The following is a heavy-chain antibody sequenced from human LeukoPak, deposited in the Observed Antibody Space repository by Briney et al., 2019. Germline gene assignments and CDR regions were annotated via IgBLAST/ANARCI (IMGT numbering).Heavy chain of an antibody. V-gene: IGHV3-74*01. J-gene: IGHJ3*02. CDR3: ARESHRGAFDI. Sequence: GGSLRLSCAASGFTFSSYSMNWVRQAPGKGLVWVSRINSDGSSTSYADSVKGRFTISRDNAKNTLYLQMNSLRAEDTAVYYCARESHRGAFDIWGQGTMVTVSS. CDR1: GFTFSSYS. CDR2: INSDGSST.